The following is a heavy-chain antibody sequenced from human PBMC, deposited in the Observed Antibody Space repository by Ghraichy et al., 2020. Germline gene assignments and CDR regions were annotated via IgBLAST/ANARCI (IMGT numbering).Heavy chain of an antibody. D-gene: IGHD1-26*01. Sequence: ASVKVSCKASGYTFTSYGMSWVRQAPGQGLEWMGWISGYNGNTKYAQKVQGRVTMTTDTSTSTAYMELKSLRSDDAAVYFCARGSQDLRWELRPFDYWGQGILVTVSS. J-gene: IGHJ4*02. CDR2: ISGYNGNT. CDR1: GYTFTSYG. V-gene: IGHV1-18*04. CDR3: ARGSQDLRWELRPFDY.